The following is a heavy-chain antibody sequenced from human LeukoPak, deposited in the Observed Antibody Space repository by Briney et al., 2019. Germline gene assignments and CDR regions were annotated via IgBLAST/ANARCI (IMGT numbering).Heavy chain of an antibody. CDR1: GFIFTSYW. CDR3: ARVSSSGWDYYYYYYMDV. CDR2: IKQDGSEK. Sequence: GGSLRLSCAASGFIFTSYWMTWVRQAPGKGLERVANIKQDGSEKYYVDSVKGRFTISRDNAKNSLYLQMNSLRADDTAVYYCARVSSSGWDYYYYYYMDVWGKGTTVTVSS. D-gene: IGHD6-19*01. V-gene: IGHV3-7*01. J-gene: IGHJ6*03.